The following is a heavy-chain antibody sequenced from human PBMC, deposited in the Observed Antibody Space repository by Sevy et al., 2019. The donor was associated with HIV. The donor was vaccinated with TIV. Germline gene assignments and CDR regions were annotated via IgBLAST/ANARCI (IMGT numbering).Heavy chain of an antibody. V-gene: IGHV4-30-2*01. CDR2: IYHTGNT. Sequence: SETLSLTCAVSGVCMSSGDYSWNWIRQPPGKGLEWIGYIYHTGNTYYDPSLKSRITISLDRSKNQFSLRLSSVTAADTAVYFCARDGGTMTTPGSFDIWGQGTMVTVSS. CDR1: GVCMSSGDYS. J-gene: IGHJ3*02. D-gene: IGHD4-17*01. CDR3: ARDGGTMTTPGSFDI.